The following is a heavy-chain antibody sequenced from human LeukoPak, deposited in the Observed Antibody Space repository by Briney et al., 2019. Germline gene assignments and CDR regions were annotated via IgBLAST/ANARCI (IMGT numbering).Heavy chain of an antibody. V-gene: IGHV4-59*08. D-gene: IGHD2-2*01. CDR2: IYYDGTT. Sequence: KPSETLSLTCVISGGSISTYYWSWIRQPPGKELEWIGYIYYDGTTDYNPSLKSRVTISVDTSKNQFSLKLSSVTAADTAVYYCARAPIVVVPAYKYYFDYWGQGTLVTVSS. CDR3: ARAPIVVVPAYKYYFDY. J-gene: IGHJ4*02. CDR1: GGSISTYY.